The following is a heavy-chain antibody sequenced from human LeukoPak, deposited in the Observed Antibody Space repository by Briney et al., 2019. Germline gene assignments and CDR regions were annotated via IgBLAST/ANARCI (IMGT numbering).Heavy chain of an antibody. CDR1: RGSISSGSYY. Sequence: SETLSLTCTVSRGSISSGSYYWSWIRQPAGKGLEWIGRIYTSGSTNYNPSLKSRVTISVDTSKNQFSLKLSSVTAADTAVYYCAREVTYCSSTSCYYFDYWGQGTLVTVSS. V-gene: IGHV4-61*02. CDR2: IYTSGST. CDR3: AREVTYCSSTSCYYFDY. J-gene: IGHJ4*02. D-gene: IGHD2-2*01.